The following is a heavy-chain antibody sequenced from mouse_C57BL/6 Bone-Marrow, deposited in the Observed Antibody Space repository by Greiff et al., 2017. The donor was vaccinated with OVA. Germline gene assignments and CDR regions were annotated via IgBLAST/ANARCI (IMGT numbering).Heavy chain of an antibody. CDR2: IYPGDGDT. CDR3: ARMGYYGGDFDY. J-gene: IGHJ2*01. CDR1: GYAFSSSW. D-gene: IGHD1-1*02. V-gene: IGHV1-82*01. Sequence: QVPLKVSGPELVKPGASVKLSCKASGYAFSSSWMNWVKQRPGQGLEWIGRIYPGDGDTNYNGKFKGKATLTADKSSSTAYMQLSSLTSEDSAVYFCARMGYYGGDFDYWGQGTTLTVSS.